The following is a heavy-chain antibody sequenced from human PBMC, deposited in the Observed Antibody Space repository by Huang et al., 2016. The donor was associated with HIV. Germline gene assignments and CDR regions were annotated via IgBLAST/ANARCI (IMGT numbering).Heavy chain of an antibody. V-gene: IGHV4-39*01. CDR2: IYYKGIT. Sequence: QLLLQESGPGLVKPSEALALTCAVSGGSIRSSDYHWGWIRQPPGKGLEWIGSIYYKGITHYSPSLKSRVTMAVDTSKNLLFLNLTSMTAAETAVYYCARHREGPVAYYSGWGSHLNYMDVWGRGRTVVVSS. CDR1: GGSIRSSDYH. J-gene: IGHJ6*03. CDR3: ARHREGPVAYYSGWGSHLNYMDV. D-gene: IGHD3-10*01.